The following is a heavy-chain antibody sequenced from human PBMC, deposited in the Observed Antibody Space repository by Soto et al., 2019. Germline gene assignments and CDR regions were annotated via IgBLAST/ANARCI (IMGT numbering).Heavy chain of an antibody. D-gene: IGHD5-12*01. J-gene: IGHJ4*02. CDR1: GGSISSGGYS. V-gene: IGHV4-30-2*01. CDR2: IYHSGST. Sequence: SETLSLTCAVSGGSISSGGYSWTWIRQPPGKGLEWIGYIYHSGSTYYNPSLKSRVTIFVDRSKNQFSLKLNSVTAADTAVYYCVRHAQWIIRAYWGQGSLVTVSS. CDR3: VRHAQWIIRAY.